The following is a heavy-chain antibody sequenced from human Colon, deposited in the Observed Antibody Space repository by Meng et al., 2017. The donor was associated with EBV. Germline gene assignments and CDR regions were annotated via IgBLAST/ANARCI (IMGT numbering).Heavy chain of an antibody. V-gene: IGHV4-34*01. CDR1: GGSFSGYY. CDR3: ARVGGLDGYRLGGDY. Sequence: QVQLQQWGAGLLKPSETLSLTCTVYGGSFSGYYWSWIRQPPGKGLEWIGEISHSGSTNYNPSLKSRVTISLDTSKNQFSLRLNSVTAADTAVYYCARVGGLDGYRLGGDYWGQGALVTVAS. J-gene: IGHJ4*02. CDR2: ISHSGST. D-gene: IGHD5-24*01.